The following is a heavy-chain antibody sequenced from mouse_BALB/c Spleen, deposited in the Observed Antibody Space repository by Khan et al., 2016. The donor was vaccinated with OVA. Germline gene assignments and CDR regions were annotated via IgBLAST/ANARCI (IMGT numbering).Heavy chain of an antibody. V-gene: IGHV14-4*02. D-gene: IGHD3-3*01. CDR2: IDPENGDT. CDR1: GFNIKDYY. J-gene: IGHJ3*01. CDR3: NRADVRLAY. Sequence: EVQLQESGAELVRSGASAKLSCTASGFNIKDYYLHWVKQRPKQGLEWIGWIDPENGDTEYAPKFQGKATMTADTSSNTAYLQLSSLTSEDTAVYYCNRADVRLAYWGQGTLVTVSA.